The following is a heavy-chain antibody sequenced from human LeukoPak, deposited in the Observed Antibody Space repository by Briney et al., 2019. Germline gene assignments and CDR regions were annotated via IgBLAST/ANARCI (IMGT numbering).Heavy chain of an antibody. CDR2: ISISSTI. V-gene: IGHV3-48*02. D-gene: IGHD4-17*01. CDR1: GFTFSSYT. Sequence: GRSVRLSCAASGFTFSSYTMNWVRQAPGKGLEWVSYISISSTIYYADSVKGRFTISRDNAKNSLYLQMNSLRDDDTAVYYCARDGMTTNDYWGQGTLVTVSS. J-gene: IGHJ4*02. CDR3: ARDGMTTNDY.